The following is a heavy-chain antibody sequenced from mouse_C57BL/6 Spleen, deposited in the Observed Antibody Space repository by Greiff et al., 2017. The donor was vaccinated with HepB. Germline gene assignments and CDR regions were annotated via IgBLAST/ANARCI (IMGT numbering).Heavy chain of an antibody. CDR1: GYTFTSYW. CDR2: IDPSDSYT. CDR3: ARSMAPYYYAMDY. Sequence: QVQLQQPGAELVKPGASVKLSCKASGYTFTSYWMQWVQQRPGQGLEWIGEIDPSDSYTNHNQKFKGKATLTVDTSSSTAYMQLSSLTSEDSAVYYCARSMAPYYYAMDYWGQGTSVTVSS. D-gene: IGHD1-1*02. V-gene: IGHV1-50*01. J-gene: IGHJ4*01.